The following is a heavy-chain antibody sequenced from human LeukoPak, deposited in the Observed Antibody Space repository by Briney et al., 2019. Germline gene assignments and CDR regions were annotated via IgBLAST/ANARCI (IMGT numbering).Heavy chain of an antibody. V-gene: IGHV3-7*01. CDR2: IKQDGSEK. D-gene: IGHD2-15*01. J-gene: IGHJ4*02. CDR1: GFTFSSYW. CDR3: ARVPRVVVVAATCFDY. Sequence: GGSLRLSCAASGFTFSSYWMTWVRQAPGKGLEWVANIKQDGSEKYYVDSVKGRFTISRDNAKSSLSLQMNSLRADDTAVYYCARVPRVVVVAATCFDYWGQGTLVTVSS.